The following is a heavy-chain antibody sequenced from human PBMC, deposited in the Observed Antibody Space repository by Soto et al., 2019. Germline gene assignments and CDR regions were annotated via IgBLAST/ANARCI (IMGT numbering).Heavy chain of an antibody. V-gene: IGHV3-30*18. CDR2: ISYDGSNK. D-gene: IGHD1-1*01. Sequence: QVQLVESGGGVVQPGRSLRLSCAASGFTFSSYGMHWVRQAPGKGLEWVAVISYDGSNKYYADSVKGRFTISRDNSKNTLYPQINSLRAEDTAVYYCAKGRRRTEYYFDYWGQGTLVTVSS. CDR1: GFTFSSYG. CDR3: AKGRRRTEYYFDY. J-gene: IGHJ4*02.